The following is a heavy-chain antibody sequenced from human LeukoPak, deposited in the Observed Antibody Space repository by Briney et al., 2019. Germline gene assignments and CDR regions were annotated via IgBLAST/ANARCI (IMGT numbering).Heavy chain of an antibody. J-gene: IGHJ6*02. V-gene: IGHV3-23*01. CDR2: ISGSGGST. CDR3: ARGSPSGSYYGMDV. CDR1: GFTFSSYA. Sequence: PGGSPRLSCAASGFTFSSYAMSWVRQAPGKGLEWVSAISGSGGSTYYADSVKGRFTISRDNSKNTLYLQMNSLRAEDTAVYYCARGSPSGSYYGMDVWGQGTTVTVSS. D-gene: IGHD1-26*01.